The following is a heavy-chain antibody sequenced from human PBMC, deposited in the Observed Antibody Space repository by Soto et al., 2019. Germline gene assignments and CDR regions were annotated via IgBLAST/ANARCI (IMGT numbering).Heavy chain of an antibody. CDR3: ARQRVLRYFDSLVRSYYYYGMDV. CDR2: IYPGDSDT. CDR1: GYSLTSYL. J-gene: IGHJ6*02. D-gene: IGHD3-9*01. Sequence: DSPIISLQGSGYSLTSYLLGLVRQMPGKGLEWVGIIYPGDSDTRYSPSFQGQVTISAANAIRTAYLQWSSLKASDTAMYYGARQRVLRYFDSLVRSYYYYGMDVWGQGTTVTVSS. V-gene: IGHV5-51*01.